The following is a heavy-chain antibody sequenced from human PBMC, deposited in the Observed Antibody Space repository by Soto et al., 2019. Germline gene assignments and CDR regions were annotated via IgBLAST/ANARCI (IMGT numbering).Heavy chain of an antibody. Sequence: QVQLVESGGGVVQPGRSLRLSCAASGFTFSSYAMHWVRQAPGKGLEWVAVISYDGSNKYYADSVKGRFTISRDNPKNTVFLQMNSLRGEDTAVYYCAKELVAVAGSDYWGQGTLVTVSS. CDR2: ISYDGSNK. D-gene: IGHD6-19*01. CDR1: GFTFSSYA. J-gene: IGHJ4*02. CDR3: AKELVAVAGSDY. V-gene: IGHV3-30-3*01.